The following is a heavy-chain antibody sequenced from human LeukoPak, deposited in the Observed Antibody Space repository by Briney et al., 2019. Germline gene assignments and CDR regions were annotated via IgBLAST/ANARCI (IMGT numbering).Heavy chain of an antibody. CDR3: ASSVVPAYEVDY. CDR2: IYYSGST. CDR1: GGSVSSSSYY. Sequence: PSETLSLTCTVSGGSVSSSSYYWSWIRQPPGKGLEWIGYIYYSGSTYYNPSLKSRVTISVDTSKNQFSLKLSSVTAADTAVYYCASSVVPAYEVDYWGQGTLVTVSS. D-gene: IGHD2-2*01. J-gene: IGHJ4*02. V-gene: IGHV4-30-4*01.